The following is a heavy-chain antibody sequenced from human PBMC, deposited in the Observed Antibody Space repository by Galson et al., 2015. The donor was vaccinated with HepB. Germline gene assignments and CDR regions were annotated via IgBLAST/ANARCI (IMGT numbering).Heavy chain of an antibody. CDR2: ISHDGSDK. CDR3: ARDLNYDILTGYYTVTGHFDY. CDR1: GFTFSKHA. D-gene: IGHD3-9*01. J-gene: IGHJ4*02. Sequence: SLRLSCAASGFTFSKHAMYWVRQAPGKGLEWVTLISHDGSDKSYGDSVKGRFAISRDNSKNTLYLQMNSLRAEDTAVYYCARDLNYDILTGYYTVTGHFDYWGQGTLVTVSS. V-gene: IGHV3-30*09.